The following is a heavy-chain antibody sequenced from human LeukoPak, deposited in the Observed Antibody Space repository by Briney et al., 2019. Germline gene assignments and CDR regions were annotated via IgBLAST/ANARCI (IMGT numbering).Heavy chain of an antibody. D-gene: IGHD3-10*01. CDR3: ARASITMVRGVNPEYYYYMDV. CDR2: IYYSGST. J-gene: IGHJ6*03. Sequence: PSETLSLTCTVSGGSISSYYWSWIRQPPGKGLEWIGYIYYSGSTNYNPSLKSRVTISVDTSKNQFSLKLSSVTAADTAVYYCARASITMVRGVNPEYYYYMDVWGKGTTVTVSS. CDR1: GGSISSYY. V-gene: IGHV4-59*01.